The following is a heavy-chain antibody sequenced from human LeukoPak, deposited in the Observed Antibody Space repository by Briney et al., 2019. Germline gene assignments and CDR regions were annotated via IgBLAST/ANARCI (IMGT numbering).Heavy chain of an antibody. V-gene: IGHV1-46*01. CDR2: INPSGGST. CDR3: ARDGANYYDSSGYSYTYFDY. J-gene: IGHJ4*02. D-gene: IGHD3-22*01. CDR1: GGTFSSYA. Sequence: ASVKVSCKASGGTFSSYAISWVRQAPGQGLEWMGIINPSGGSTSYAQKFQGRVTMTRDTSTSTVYMELSSLRSEDTAVYYCARDGANYYDSSGYSYTYFDYWGQGTLVTVSS.